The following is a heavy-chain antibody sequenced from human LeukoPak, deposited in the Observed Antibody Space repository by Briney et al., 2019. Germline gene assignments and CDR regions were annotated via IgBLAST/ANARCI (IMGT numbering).Heavy chain of an antibody. J-gene: IGHJ5*02. CDR3: ARDRSTSGNWFDP. V-gene: IGHV1-2*02. Sequence: ASVKVSCKASGYTFTGYYMHWVRQAPGQGLEWMGWINPNSGGTNYAQKFQGRVTTTRDTSISTAYMELSRLRSDDTAVYYCARDRSTSGNWFDPWGQGTLVTVSS. CDR1: GYTFTGYY. D-gene: IGHD2-2*01. CDR2: INPNSGGT.